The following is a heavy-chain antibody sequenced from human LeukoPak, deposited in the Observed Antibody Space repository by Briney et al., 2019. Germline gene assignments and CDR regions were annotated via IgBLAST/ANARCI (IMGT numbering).Heavy chain of an antibody. V-gene: IGHV1-46*01. D-gene: IGHD3-22*01. J-gene: IGHJ4*02. CDR3: ASGGTRAYYYDSSGYSD. CDR1: GYTFTSYY. Sequence: ASVKVSCKASGYTFTSYYTHWVRQAPGQGLEWMGIINPSGGSTSYAQKLQGRVTMTTDTSTSTAYMELRSLRSDDTAVYYCASGGTRAYYYDSSGYSDWGQGTLVTVSS. CDR2: INPSGGST.